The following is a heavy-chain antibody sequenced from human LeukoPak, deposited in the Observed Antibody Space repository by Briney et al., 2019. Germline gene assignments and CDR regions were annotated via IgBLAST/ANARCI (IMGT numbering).Heavy chain of an antibody. CDR1: GGSISSGTYY. D-gene: IGHD1-1*01. CDR3: ARARYNWNDGGWFDP. Sequence: PSQTLSLTCAVSGGSISSGTYYWGWIRQPAGKGLEWIGRIYTSGSTNYNPSLKSRVTISVDTSENLFSLMLSSVTAADTAVYYCARARYNWNDGGWFDPWGQGTLITVSS. J-gene: IGHJ5*02. CDR2: IYTSGST. V-gene: IGHV4-61*02.